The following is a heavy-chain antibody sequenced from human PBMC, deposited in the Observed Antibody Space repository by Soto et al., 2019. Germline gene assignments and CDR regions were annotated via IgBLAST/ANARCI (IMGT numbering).Heavy chain of an antibody. CDR1: GFTFSSYS. CDR3: ARDAPFEYSSSWGAFDI. V-gene: IGHV3-21*01. Sequence: EVQLVESGGGLVKPGGSLRLSCAASGFTFSSYSMNWVRQAPGKGLEWVSSISSSSSYIYYADSVKGRFPISKDNAKNSLSLQMNSLRPDDTAVYYCARDAPFEYSSSWGAFDIWGQGTMVTASS. J-gene: IGHJ3*02. D-gene: IGHD6-6*01. CDR2: ISSSSSYI.